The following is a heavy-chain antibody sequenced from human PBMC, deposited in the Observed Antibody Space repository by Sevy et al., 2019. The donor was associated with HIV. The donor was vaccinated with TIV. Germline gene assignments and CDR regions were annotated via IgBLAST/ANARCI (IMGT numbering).Heavy chain of an antibody. J-gene: IGHJ6*02. Sequence: GGSLRLSCAASGFTFSNYCMTWVRQAPGKGLEWVANIKRDGSERYYVASVKGRFTISRDNAKNSRYLQMNSLRADDTAVYYCARDCSSTTCLWGLDVWGQGTTVTVSS. CDR1: GFTFSNYC. D-gene: IGHD2-2*01. CDR3: ARDCSSTTCLWGLDV. CDR2: IKRDGSER. V-gene: IGHV3-7*03.